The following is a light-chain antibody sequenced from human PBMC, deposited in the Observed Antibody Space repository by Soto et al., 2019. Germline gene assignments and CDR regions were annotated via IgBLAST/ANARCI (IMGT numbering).Light chain of an antibody. CDR1: QAIRNA. CDR3: LQYNSYPWT. J-gene: IGKJ1*01. CDR2: AAS. Sequence: DIQMTQSPSSLSASVGDRVTITCRASQAIRNALGWYQQQPGKAPKRLINAASNLQTGVPSRFSGSGSETEFTLTISSLQPEDIATYDCLQYNSYPWTFGQGTKVEIK. V-gene: IGKV1-17*01.